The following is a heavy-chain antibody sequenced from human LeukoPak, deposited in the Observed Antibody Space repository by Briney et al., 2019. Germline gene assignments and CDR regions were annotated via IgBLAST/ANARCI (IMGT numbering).Heavy chain of an antibody. J-gene: IGHJ6*02. CDR3: ARDDDGIDV. V-gene: IGHV1-2*02. CDR2: INPKSGGT. Sequence: ASVKVSCKGSGYTFTGYYMHWVRQAPGQGLEWMGWINPKSGGTNYAQKFQGRVTMTRDTSISTAYMELSRLTSDDTAVYYCARDDDGIDVWGQGTTVTVSS. CDR1: GYTFTGYY.